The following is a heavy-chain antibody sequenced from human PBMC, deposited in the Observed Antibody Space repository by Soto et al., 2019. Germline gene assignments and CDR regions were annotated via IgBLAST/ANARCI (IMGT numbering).Heavy chain of an antibody. V-gene: IGHV1-3*01. Sequence: ASGKVSCKASGYTFTSYAMHWVRQAPGQRPEWMGWINAGNGNTKYSQKFQGRVTITRDTSASTAYMELSSLRSEDTAVYYCARAHYSSSSYFDYWGQGTLVTVSS. D-gene: IGHD6-6*01. CDR3: ARAHYSSSSYFDY. CDR1: GYTFTSYA. CDR2: INAGNGNT. J-gene: IGHJ4*02.